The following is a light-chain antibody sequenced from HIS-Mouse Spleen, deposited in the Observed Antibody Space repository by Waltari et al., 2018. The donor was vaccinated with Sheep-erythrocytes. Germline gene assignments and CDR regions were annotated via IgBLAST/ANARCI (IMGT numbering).Light chain of an antibody. Sequence: QSPLAQPRSVSGPPAQSVTISRTGTGSDVCVYNYVPWYQQHPGKAPRLMIYDASKRPSGVPDRFSGSKSGNTASLTISGLQAEDEADYYCCSYAGSYNHVFATGTKVTVL. CDR1: GSDVCVYNY. CDR2: DAS. V-gene: IGLV2-11*01. J-gene: IGLJ1*01. CDR3: CSYAGSYNHV.